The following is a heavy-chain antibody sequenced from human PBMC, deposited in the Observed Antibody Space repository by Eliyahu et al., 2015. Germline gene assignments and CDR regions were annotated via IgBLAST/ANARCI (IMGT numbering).Heavy chain of an antibody. CDR3: LKGRAPDGFGV. J-gene: IGHJ3*01. CDR2: IKSKTDGGTT. V-gene: IGHV3-15*01. Sequence: VQLVESGGGLVEPGGSLRLSXAASGFTFSNTWXNWVXQAPGKGLEWVGRIKSKTDGGTTDYAAPVKFRFTISRDDSKNTMYLQMDSLKTEDTAVYYCLKGRAPDGFGVWGQGTMVTVS. CDR1: GFTFSNTW. D-gene: IGHD3-10*01.